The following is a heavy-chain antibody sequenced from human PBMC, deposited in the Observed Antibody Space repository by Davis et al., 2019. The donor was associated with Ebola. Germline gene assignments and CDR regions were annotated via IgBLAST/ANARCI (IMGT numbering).Heavy chain of an antibody. CDR1: GFTFSSYA. CDR3: AKEAGSSGSTFESYFDF. CDR2: INSNGGST. J-gene: IGHJ4*02. Sequence: PGGSLRLSCEASGFTFSSYAMHWVRQAPGKGLEYVSAINSNGGSTYYADSVKGRFTISRDNSKNTLYLQMSSLRAEDTAVYYCAKEAGSSGSTFESYFDFWGQGTLVTVSS. V-gene: IGHV3-64D*06. D-gene: IGHD1-26*01.